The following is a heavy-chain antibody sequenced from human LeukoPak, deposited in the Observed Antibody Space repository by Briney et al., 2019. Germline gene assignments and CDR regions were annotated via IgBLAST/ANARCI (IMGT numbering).Heavy chain of an antibody. CDR3: GGGDGYSRDAFDI. CDR2: IYYSGST. Sequence: WPTLSLTCTGSDGSIISSSYYSGWIPEPPGKGLEWIGSIYYSGSTYYHPSLKSRVTISVDTSKNQFSLKLSAVTAADTAVYYCGGGDGYSRDAFDIWGQGTMVTVSS. J-gene: IGHJ3*02. V-gene: IGHV4-39*01. CDR1: DGSIISSSYY. D-gene: IGHD5-24*01.